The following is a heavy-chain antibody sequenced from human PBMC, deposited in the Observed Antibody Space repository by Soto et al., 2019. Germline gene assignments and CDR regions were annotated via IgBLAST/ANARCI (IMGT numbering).Heavy chain of an antibody. CDR2: ISWNSGSI. J-gene: IGHJ6*02. D-gene: IGHD3-22*01. CDR3: AKDIGPGYYYDSSGYYSSSIPNYYYYYGMDV. CDR1: GFTFDDYA. Sequence: PVGSLRLSCAASGFTFDDYAMHWVRQAPGKGLEWVSGISWNSGSIGYADSVKGRFTISRDNAKNSLYLQMNSLRAEDTALYYCAKDIGPGYYYDSSGYYSSSIPNYYYYYGMDVWGQGTTVTVSS. V-gene: IGHV3-9*01.